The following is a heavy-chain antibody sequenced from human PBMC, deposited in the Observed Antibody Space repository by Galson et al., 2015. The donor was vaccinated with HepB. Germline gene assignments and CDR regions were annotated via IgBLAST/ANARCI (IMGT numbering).Heavy chain of an antibody. Sequence: PALVKPTQTLTLTFTVSGFSLSNAGMGVSWIRQPPGKALEWLAHIFSNDEKSYSTSLKNRLTISKDTSKSQVILTMTNMDPVDTATYYCARIFTMLRDLSYYYGMDVWGQGTTVTVSS. D-gene: IGHD3-10*01. J-gene: IGHJ6*02. CDR2: IFSNDEK. V-gene: IGHV2-26*01. CDR1: GFSLSNAGMG. CDR3: ARIFTMLRDLSYYYGMDV.